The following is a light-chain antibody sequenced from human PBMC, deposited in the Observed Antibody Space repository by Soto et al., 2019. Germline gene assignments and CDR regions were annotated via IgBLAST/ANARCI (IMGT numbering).Light chain of an antibody. CDR1: RDDIGAYDY. CDR3: NSYTNSSAVV. V-gene: IGLV2-14*01. Sequence: QSVLTQPASVSGSPGQSIIISCDGTRDDIGAYDYVSWYQQHPGNAPKLLVYEVTNRPSGVSDRFSGSESGNTASLTISGLQAEDEADYYCNSYTNSSAVVFGGGTKVTVL. CDR2: EVT. J-gene: IGLJ2*01.